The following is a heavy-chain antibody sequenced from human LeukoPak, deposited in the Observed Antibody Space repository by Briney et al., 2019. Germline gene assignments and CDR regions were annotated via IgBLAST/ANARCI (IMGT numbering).Heavy chain of an antibody. Sequence: GGSLRPSCAASGFTFSDYYMSWIRQAPGKGLEWVSLIYSGGSTYYADSVKGRFTISRDNSKNTLYLQMNSLRAEDTAVYYCARRAGGYSHPYDYWGQGTLVTVSS. D-gene: IGHD4-23*01. V-gene: IGHV3-53*01. CDR2: IYSGGST. J-gene: IGHJ4*02. CDR1: GFTFSDYY. CDR3: ARRAGGYSHPYDY.